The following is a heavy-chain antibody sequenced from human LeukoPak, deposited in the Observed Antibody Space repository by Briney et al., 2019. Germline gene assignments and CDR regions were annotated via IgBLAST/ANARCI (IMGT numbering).Heavy chain of an antibody. CDR1: GFTFSNAW. V-gene: IGHV3-15*01. D-gene: IGHD6-19*01. Sequence: GGSLRLSCAASGFTFSNAWMSWVRQAPGKGLEWVGRIKSKTDGGTTDYAAPVKGRFTISRDDSKNTLYLQMNSLRAEDTAVYYCAKEDVSGWYAVDYWGQGTLVTVSS. CDR2: IKSKTDGGTT. J-gene: IGHJ4*02. CDR3: AKEDVSGWYAVDY.